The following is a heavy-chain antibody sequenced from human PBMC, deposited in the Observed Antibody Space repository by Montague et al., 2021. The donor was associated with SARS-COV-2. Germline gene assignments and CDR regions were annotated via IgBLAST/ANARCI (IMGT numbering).Heavy chain of an antibody. D-gene: IGHD3-10*01. V-gene: IGHV4-59*01. CDR1: GGSIGTYY. CDR3: ARDNYGDRGYYGFDV. J-gene: IGHJ6*02. CDR2: IYYTGST. Sequence: SETLSLICTVSGGSIGTYYWNWIRQSPGKGLEWLGYIYYTGSTKYNPSLKSRVTISMDTSRDQLSLKLSSVTAADTAVYYCARDNYGDRGYYGFDVWGQGTTIIVSS.